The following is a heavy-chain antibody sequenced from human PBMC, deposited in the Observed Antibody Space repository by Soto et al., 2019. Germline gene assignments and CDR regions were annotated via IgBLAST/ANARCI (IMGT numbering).Heavy chain of an antibody. Sequence: GGSLRLSCAASGFTFSSYSMNRVRQAPGKGLEWLSYISISSGTIYYADSVRGRFSISRDNAKSSLYLQMNSLRDEDTAVYYCARQLLYDSSGYYRYYYGMDVWGQGTTVTVSS. CDR2: ISISSGTI. CDR1: GFTFSSYS. V-gene: IGHV3-48*02. D-gene: IGHD3-22*01. J-gene: IGHJ6*02. CDR3: ARQLLYDSSGYYRYYYGMDV.